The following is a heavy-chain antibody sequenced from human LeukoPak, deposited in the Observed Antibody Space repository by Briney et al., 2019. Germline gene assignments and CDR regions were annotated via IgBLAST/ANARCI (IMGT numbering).Heavy chain of an antibody. J-gene: IGHJ4*02. CDR2: KSYSGTS. CDR1: RGSIRTHY. CDR3: AGAEVDIVATHFDY. D-gene: IGHD5-12*01. Sequence: SETQSLTCTVSRGSIRTHYWGWIRQPPGKGLEWIGYKSYSGTSYNNPSLETRFTIFIDMSKNQFSLKLRSVTAADTAIYYCAGAEVDIVATHFDYWGQGSLVTVSS. V-gene: IGHV4-59*11.